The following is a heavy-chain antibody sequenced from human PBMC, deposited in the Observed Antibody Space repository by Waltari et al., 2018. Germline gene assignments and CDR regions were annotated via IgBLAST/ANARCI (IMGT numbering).Heavy chain of an antibody. J-gene: IGHJ2*01. Sequence: QLQLQESGPGLVKPSETLSLTCPVSGGSISSTTYYWGWIRQPPGKGLEWIGSIYYSGNTYYKPSLKSRLTISVDTSKNQFSLKLSSVTAADTAVYYCAKSTDSKGYYFYWFFDLWGRGTLVTVSS. V-gene: IGHV4-39*07. CDR2: IYYSGNT. D-gene: IGHD3-22*01. CDR3: AKSTDSKGYYFYWFFDL. CDR1: GGSISSTTYY.